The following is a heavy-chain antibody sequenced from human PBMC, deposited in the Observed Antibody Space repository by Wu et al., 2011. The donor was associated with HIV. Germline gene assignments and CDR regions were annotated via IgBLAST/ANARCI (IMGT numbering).Heavy chain of an antibody. CDR3: ATIVVVPAASWFDP. D-gene: IGHD2-2*01. CDR1: GYTFNSYG. V-gene: IGHV1-69-2*01. J-gene: IGHJ5*02. Sequence: VQLVQSGAEVKKPGASVKVSCKASGYTFNSYGISWVRQAPGQGLEWMGLVDPEDGETIYAEKFQGRVTITADTSTDTAYMELSSLRSEDTAMYYCATIVVVPAASWFDPWGQGTLVTVSS. CDR2: VDPEDGET.